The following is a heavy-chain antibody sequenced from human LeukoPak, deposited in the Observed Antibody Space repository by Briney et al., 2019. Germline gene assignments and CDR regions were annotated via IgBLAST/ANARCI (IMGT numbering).Heavy chain of an antibody. CDR3: AREVVVPAAMKDYYYYYGMDV. V-gene: IGHV4-4*07. CDR2: IYTSGST. CDR1: GGSISSYY. D-gene: IGHD2-2*01. J-gene: IGHJ6*02. Sequence: PSETLSLTCTVSGGSISSYYWSWIRQPAGKGLEWIGSIYTSGSTNYNPSLKSRVTMSVDTSKNQFSLKPSSVTAADTAVYYCAREVVVPAAMKDYYYYYGMDVWGQGTTVTVSS.